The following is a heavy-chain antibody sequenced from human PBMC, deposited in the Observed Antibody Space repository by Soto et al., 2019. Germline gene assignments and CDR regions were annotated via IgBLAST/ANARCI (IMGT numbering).Heavy chain of an antibody. V-gene: IGHV1-69*13. D-gene: IGHD3-22*01. CDR3: ARDYYDSSGYPRGWFDP. CDR2: IIPIFGTA. J-gene: IGHJ5*02. Sequence: GASVKVSCKASGGTFSSYAISWVRQAPGQGLEWMGGIIPIFGTANYAQKFQGRVTITADESTSTAYMELSSLRSEDTAVYYCARDYYDSSGYPRGWFDPWGQGTLVTVSS. CDR1: GGTFSSYA.